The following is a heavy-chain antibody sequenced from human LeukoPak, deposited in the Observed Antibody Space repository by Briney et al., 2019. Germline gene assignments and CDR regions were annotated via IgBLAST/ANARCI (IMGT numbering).Heavy chain of an antibody. D-gene: IGHD1-7*01. Sequence: GASVKVSCKPSGYTFTGYFIQWVRQAPGQGLEWMGWINPNSGGTNYAQNFQGRVTMTRDTSISTAYMELSRLSSDDTAVYYCARAHNWKYGTFDYWGQGTLVTVSS. V-gene: IGHV1-2*02. CDR3: ARAHNWKYGTFDY. CDR2: INPNSGGT. CDR1: GYTFTGYF. J-gene: IGHJ4*02.